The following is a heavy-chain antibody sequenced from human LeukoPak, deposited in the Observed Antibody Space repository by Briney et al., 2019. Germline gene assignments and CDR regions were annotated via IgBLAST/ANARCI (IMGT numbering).Heavy chain of an antibody. Sequence: ASVKVSCKASGYTFTNYYMHWVRQAPGQGLEWMGIVNPSAGSTSYAQKFQGRVTMTRDTSTSTVYMELSSLRSEDTAVYYCARDYYASGSSWYFDYWGQGTLVTVSS. CDR2: VNPSAGST. J-gene: IGHJ4*02. CDR3: ARDYYASGSSWYFDY. CDR1: GYTFTNYY. D-gene: IGHD3-10*01. V-gene: IGHV1-46*01.